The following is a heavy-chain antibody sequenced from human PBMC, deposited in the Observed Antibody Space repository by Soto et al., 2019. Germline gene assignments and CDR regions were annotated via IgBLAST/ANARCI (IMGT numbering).Heavy chain of an antibody. J-gene: IGHJ5*02. CDR1: GCSISTGAYY. Sequence: SETLSLTCTVSGCSISTGAYYWGWIRQPPGKGLEWIGSIYYSGSTYYNPSLKSRVTISVDTSKNQFSLKLSSVTAADTAVYYCARSPNYDFWSGYFGFDPWGQGTLVTVSS. CDR3: ARSPNYDFWSGYFGFDP. V-gene: IGHV4-39*01. D-gene: IGHD3-3*01. CDR2: IYYSGST.